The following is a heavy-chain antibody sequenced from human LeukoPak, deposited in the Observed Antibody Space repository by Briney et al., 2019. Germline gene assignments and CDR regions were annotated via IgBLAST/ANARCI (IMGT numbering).Heavy chain of an antibody. CDR3: ERATYYLANSGQPTPGPSDY. Sequence: PSETLSLTCPVSGASISSGGYYWMWIRQHPGKGLEWIGYIFYSGSTYYNPSLKSRVTISVDTSKNQFSLKLSSVTAADTAVYYCERATYYLANSGQPTPGPSDYWGQGTLVTVSS. D-gene: IGHD5-12*01. J-gene: IGHJ4*02. CDR1: GASISSGGYY. CDR2: IFYSGST. V-gene: IGHV4-31*03.